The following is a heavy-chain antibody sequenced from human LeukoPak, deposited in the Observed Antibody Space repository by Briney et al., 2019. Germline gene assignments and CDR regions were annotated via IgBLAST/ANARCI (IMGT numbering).Heavy chain of an antibody. J-gene: IGHJ4*02. Sequence: GASVKVSCKASGYAFTSYGISWVRQAPGQGLEXXXWISAYNGNTNCAQKLQGRVTMTTDTSTSTAYMELRSLRSDDTAVYYCARDQIGIAVAFGDYWGQGTLVTVSS. D-gene: IGHD6-19*01. CDR1: GYAFTSYG. CDR3: ARDQIGIAVAFGDY. V-gene: IGHV1-18*01. CDR2: ISAYNGNT.